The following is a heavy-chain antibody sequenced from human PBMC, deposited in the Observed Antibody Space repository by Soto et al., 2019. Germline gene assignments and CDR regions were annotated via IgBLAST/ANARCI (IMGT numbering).Heavy chain of an antibody. V-gene: IGHV3-30-3*01. Sequence: PGGSLRLSCAASGFTFSSYAMHWVRQAPGKGLEWVAVISYDGSNKYYADSVKGRFTISRDNAKNSLYLQMNSLRAEDTAVYYCARDLAYCGGDCYFYYYYGMDVWGQGATVTVSS. J-gene: IGHJ6*02. D-gene: IGHD2-21*02. CDR3: ARDLAYCGGDCYFYYYYGMDV. CDR2: ISYDGSNK. CDR1: GFTFSSYA.